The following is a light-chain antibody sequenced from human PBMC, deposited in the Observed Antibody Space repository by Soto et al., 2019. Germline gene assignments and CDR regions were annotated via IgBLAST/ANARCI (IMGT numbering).Light chain of an antibody. Sequence: EIVLTQSPGTLSLSPGERATISCRASQSVTRSYLAWYLQKPGQAPRLLIYGASSRATGIPDRFSGSGSGTDFTLTIRRLEPEDFAVYYCQQYGRSPRFGQGTKGEIK. CDR3: QQYGRSPR. CDR1: QSVTRSY. V-gene: IGKV3-20*01. J-gene: IGKJ1*01. CDR2: GAS.